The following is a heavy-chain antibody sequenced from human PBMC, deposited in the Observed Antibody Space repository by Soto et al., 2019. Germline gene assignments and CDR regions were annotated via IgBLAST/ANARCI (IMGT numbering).Heavy chain of an antibody. CDR2: IYYSGST. V-gene: IGHV4-59*01. J-gene: IGHJ5*02. CDR3: ARENHKFSSSGWFDP. D-gene: IGHD6-6*01. CDR1: GGSISSYY. Sequence: SETLSLTCTVSGGSISSYYWSWIRQPPGKGLEWIGYIYYSGSTNYNPSLKSRVTMSVETSKNKFSLKLSSVTAADRAVYYCARENHKFSSSGWFDPWGQGTLVTVSS.